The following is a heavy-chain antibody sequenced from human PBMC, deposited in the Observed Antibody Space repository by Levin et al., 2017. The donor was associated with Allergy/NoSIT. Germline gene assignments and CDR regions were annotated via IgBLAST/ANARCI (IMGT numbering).Heavy chain of an antibody. CDR3: ATYGGDYDYVWAFGY. J-gene: IGHJ4*02. CDR1: GFTFSSYS. Sequence: GGSLRLSCAASGFTFSSYSMNWVRQAPGKGLEWVSSISSSSSYIYYADSVKGRFTISRDNAKNSLYLQMNSLRAEDTAVYYCATYGGDYDYVWAFGYWGQGTLVTVSS. V-gene: IGHV3-21*01. D-gene: IGHD3-16*01. CDR2: ISSSSSYI.